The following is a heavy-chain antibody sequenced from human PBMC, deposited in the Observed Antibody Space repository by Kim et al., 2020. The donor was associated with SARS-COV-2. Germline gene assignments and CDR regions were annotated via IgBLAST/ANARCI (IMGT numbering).Heavy chain of an antibody. J-gene: IGHJ6*02. CDR1: GFTVSSNY. V-gene: IGHV3-53*01. D-gene: IGHD2-15*01. CDR2: IYSGGST. Sequence: GGSLRLSCAASGFTVSSNYMSWVRQAPGKGLEWVSVIYSGGSTYYADSVKGRFTISSDNSKNTLYVQMNSLRAEDTAVYYCARDLVAYGRDVWGQGTTVTVSS. CDR3: ARDLVAYGRDV.